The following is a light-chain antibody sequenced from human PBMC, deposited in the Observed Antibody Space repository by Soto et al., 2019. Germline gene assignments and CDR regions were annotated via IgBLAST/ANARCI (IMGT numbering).Light chain of an antibody. CDR3: QQSGNPQWT. CDR2: HAS. CDR1: QSVSSY. Sequence: EIVLTQSPATLSLYPGERATLSCRASQSVSSYLAWYQHKPGQAPRLLIYHASNRATGIPARFSGSGSGTHFTRTISSLEPEDFAVYYCQQSGNPQWTFGRGNKIEVK. J-gene: IGKJ1*01. V-gene: IGKV3-11*01.